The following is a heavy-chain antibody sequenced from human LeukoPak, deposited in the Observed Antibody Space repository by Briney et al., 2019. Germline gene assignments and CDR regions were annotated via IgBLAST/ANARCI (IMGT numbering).Heavy chain of an antibody. CDR2: INPSGDT. CDR3: ARGFSTGWYFDP. J-gene: IGHJ2*01. Sequence: PSQTLSLTCSVSGASVSSGGYYWSWLRQPAGKEMEWIGRINPSGDTNYNPSLKSRVTMSIQTSKNQLFLNLISVTAADTALYYCARGFSTGWYFDPWGRGTQVTVSS. V-gene: IGHV4-61*02. CDR1: GASVSSGGYY. D-gene: IGHD6-19*01.